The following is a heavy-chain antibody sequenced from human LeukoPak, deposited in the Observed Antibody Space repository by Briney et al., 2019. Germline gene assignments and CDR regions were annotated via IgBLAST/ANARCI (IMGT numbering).Heavy chain of an antibody. CDR1: GFTFSSYS. CDR3: VRDRRDSYGYYFAY. CDR2: ISSSGSTI. J-gene: IGHJ4*02. Sequence: PGGSLRLSCAASGFTFSSYSMNWVRQAPGKGLEWVSYISSSGSTIYCADSVKGRFTTSRDNAKNSLYLQMNSLRAEDTAVYYCVRDRRDSYGYYFAYWGQGTLVTVSS. D-gene: IGHD5-18*01. V-gene: IGHV3-48*04.